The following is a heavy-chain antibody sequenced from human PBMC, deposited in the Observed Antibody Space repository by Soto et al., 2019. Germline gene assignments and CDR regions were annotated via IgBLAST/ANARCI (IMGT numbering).Heavy chain of an antibody. CDR2: IHHAGST. V-gene: IGHV4-38-2*01. J-gene: IGHJ5*02. Sequence: PSETLSLTCAVSGYSISSTYYWGWIRQPPGEGLEWIGSIHHAGSTYYSPSLASRATMSVDTSNNQFSLRLSSMTAADTAMYYCTRIVGAMNIDTWGQGTLVTVS. CDR1: GYSISSTYY. D-gene: IGHD1-26*01. CDR3: TRIVGAMNIDT.